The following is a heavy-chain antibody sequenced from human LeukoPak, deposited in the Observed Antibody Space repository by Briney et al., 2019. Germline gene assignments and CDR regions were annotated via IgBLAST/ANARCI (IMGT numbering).Heavy chain of an antibody. CDR1: GFTFSTYS. D-gene: IGHD6-19*01. CDR2: IYSDGST. CDR3: VRLTVSGQLDY. Sequence: GGSVRLSCAASGFTFSTYSMNWVRLPPGKGLEWVSVIYSDGSTYYAESVKGRLTFSRDNSKNTLYLQMNSLRPEDTSVYYCVRLTVSGQLDYWGQGTLVTVSS. V-gene: IGHV3-66*01. J-gene: IGHJ4*02.